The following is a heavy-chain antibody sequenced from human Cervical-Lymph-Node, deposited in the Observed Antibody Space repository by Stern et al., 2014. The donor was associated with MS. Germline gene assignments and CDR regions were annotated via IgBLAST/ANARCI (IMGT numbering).Heavy chain of an antibody. CDR2: IIPMSGTE. Sequence: VQLEESGAEVKKPGSPVRVSCKASGGTFTTYAISWVRQAPGQGLEWMGGIIPMSGTEKYAQKFQGRVTITADASTTTAYMELSSLKFDDTAVYCCARDLSGIGYYDYWGQGTLVAVSS. CDR3: ARDLSGIGYYDY. J-gene: IGHJ4*02. CDR1: GGTFTTYA. D-gene: IGHD3-22*01. V-gene: IGHV1-69*01.